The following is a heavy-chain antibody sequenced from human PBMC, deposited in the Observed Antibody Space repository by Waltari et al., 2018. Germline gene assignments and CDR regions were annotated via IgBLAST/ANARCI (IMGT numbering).Heavy chain of an antibody. CDR3: ARGRFGSSSAHPVFDY. Sequence: QVQLQESGPGLVKPSETLSRTCAVSGYSISSGYYWGWLRQPPGKGLESIGSIYHTRSTYYNPSLKSRVTISVDTSKNQFSLKLSSVTAADTAVYYCARGRFGSSSAHPVFDYWGQGTLVTVSS. CDR2: IYHTRST. CDR1: GYSISSGYY. J-gene: IGHJ4*02. D-gene: IGHD6-13*01. V-gene: IGHV4-38-2*01.